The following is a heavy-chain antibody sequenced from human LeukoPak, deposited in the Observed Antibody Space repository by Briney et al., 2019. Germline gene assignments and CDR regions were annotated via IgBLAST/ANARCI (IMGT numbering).Heavy chain of an antibody. CDR3: ARAGVWDYSDSSGYHNAAFDI. CDR1: GYTFTSYD. J-gene: IGHJ3*02. Sequence: ASVKVSCKASGYTFTSYDINWVRQATGQGLEWMGWINPSSGGTNYAQKFQGRVTVTRDTSISTAYMDLSRLRSDDTAVYYCARAGVWDYSDSSGYHNAAFDIWGQGTMVTVSS. D-gene: IGHD3-22*01. CDR2: INPSSGGT. V-gene: IGHV1-2*02.